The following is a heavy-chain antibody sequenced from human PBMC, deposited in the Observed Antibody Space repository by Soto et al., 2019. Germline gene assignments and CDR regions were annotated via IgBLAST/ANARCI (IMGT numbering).Heavy chain of an antibody. CDR2: INHSGST. CDR3: ARGGAGIVATIELAYYFDY. Sequence: PSETLSLTCAVYGGSFSGYYWSWIRQPPGKGLEWIGEINHSGSTNYNPSFKSRFTISVDTSKNQFSLKLSSVTAADTAVYYCARGGAGIVATIELAYYFDYWGQGTLVTAPQ. CDR1: GGSFSGYY. D-gene: IGHD5-12*01. V-gene: IGHV4-34*01. J-gene: IGHJ4*02.